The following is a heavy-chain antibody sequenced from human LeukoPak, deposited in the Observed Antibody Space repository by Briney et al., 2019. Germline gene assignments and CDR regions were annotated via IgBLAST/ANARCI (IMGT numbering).Heavy chain of an antibody. CDR3: ARQGGYYYDSSGLNSHFDY. J-gene: IGHJ4*02. CDR2: IYYSGAT. V-gene: IGHV4-59*08. Sequence: SETLSLTCTVSGGSISGYYWSWVRQPPGKGLEFIGHIYYSGATAYNPSLRSRLTMSVDTSKNQFSLKLSSVTAADTAVYYCARQGGYYYDSSGLNSHFDYWGQGTLVTVSS. D-gene: IGHD3-22*01. CDR1: GGSISGYY.